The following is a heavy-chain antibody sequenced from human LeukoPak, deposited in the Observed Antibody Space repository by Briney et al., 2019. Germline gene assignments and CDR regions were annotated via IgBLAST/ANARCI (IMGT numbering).Heavy chain of an antibody. CDR3: ARGEGWHCSGSDCFTHWFDP. V-gene: IGHV3-30*04. CDR1: GFTFSSYA. D-gene: IGHD2-2*02. J-gene: IGHJ5*02. CDR2: ISYDGSNK. Sequence: GGSLRLSCAASGFTFSSYAMHWVRQAPGKGLEWVAVISYDGSNKYYADSVKGRFTISRDNSKNTLYLQMNSLRAEDTAVYYCARGEGWHCSGSDCFTHWFDPWGQGALVTVSS.